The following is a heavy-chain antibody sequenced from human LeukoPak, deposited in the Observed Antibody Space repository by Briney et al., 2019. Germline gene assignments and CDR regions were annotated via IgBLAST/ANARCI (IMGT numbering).Heavy chain of an antibody. CDR3: ARVPLKLNSTGGSRAAYYFDY. CDR1: GGSFSGYY. Sequence: SETLSLTCAVYGGSFSGYYWSWIRQPPGKGLEWIGEINHSGSTNYNPSLKSRVTISVDTSKNQSSLKLSSVTAADTAVYYCARVPLKLNSTGGSRAAYYFDYWGQGTLVTVSS. D-gene: IGHD1-26*01. CDR2: INHSGST. J-gene: IGHJ4*02. V-gene: IGHV4-34*01.